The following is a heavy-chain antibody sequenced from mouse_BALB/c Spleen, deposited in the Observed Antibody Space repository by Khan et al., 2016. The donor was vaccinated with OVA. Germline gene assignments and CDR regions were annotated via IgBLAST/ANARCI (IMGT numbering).Heavy chain of an antibody. V-gene: IGHV2-6-4*01. J-gene: IGHJ4*01. CDR2: IWGGGGT. Sequence: VQLQESGPGLVAPSQSLSITCTVSEFSLSRYNIHWVRQPPGKGLEWLGMIWGGGGTDYNSALKSRLSISKDNSKRQVFLKMNSLQTDDTAMYYCARAYYRYDGYYAMDYWGQGTSVTASS. D-gene: IGHD2-14*01. CDR1: EFSLSRYN. CDR3: ARAYYRYDGYYAMDY.